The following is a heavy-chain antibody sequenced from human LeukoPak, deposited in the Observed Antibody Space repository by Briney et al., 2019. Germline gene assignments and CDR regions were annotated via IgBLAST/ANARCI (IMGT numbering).Heavy chain of an antibody. D-gene: IGHD2-2*01. CDR2: ISGSGGST. Sequence: GGSLRLSCAASGFTFSSYAMSWVRQAPGKGLEWVSAISGSGGSTYYADSVKGRFTISRDNSKNTLYLEMNSLRAEDTAVYYCAANYALLPGFDYWGQGTLVTVSS. V-gene: IGHV3-23*01. CDR1: GFTFSSYA. J-gene: IGHJ4*02. CDR3: AANYALLPGFDY.